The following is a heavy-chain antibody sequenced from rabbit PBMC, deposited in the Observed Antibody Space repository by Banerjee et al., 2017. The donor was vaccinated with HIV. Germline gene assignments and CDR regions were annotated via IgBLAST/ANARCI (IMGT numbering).Heavy chain of an antibody. CDR2: IYAGSSGST. Sequence: QSLEESGGDLVKPGASLTLTCTASGFDLSSYYYMCWVRQAPGKGLEWIACIYAGSSGSTWYASWVNGRFTISKTSSTTVTLQMTSLTAADTATYFCARSYAGYGGYGYINLWGPGTLVTVS. J-gene: IGHJ4*01. D-gene: IGHD7-1*01. V-gene: IGHV1S40*01. CDR1: GFDLSSYYY. CDR3: ARSYAGYGGYGYINL.